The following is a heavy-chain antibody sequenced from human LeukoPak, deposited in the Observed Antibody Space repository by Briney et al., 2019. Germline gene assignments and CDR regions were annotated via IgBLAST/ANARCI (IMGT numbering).Heavy chain of an antibody. J-gene: IGHJ4*02. V-gene: IGHV3-74*01. D-gene: IGHD3-22*01. CDR2: INSDGSST. Sequence: PGGSLRLSCAASGFTFSSYWMHWVRQAPGKGLVWVSRINSDGSSTSYADSVKGRFTISRDNAKNSLYLQMNSLRAEDTALYYCAKDIQGQGGYYDSSGYYRSPGTYFDYWGQGTLVTVSS. CDR1: GFTFSSYW. CDR3: AKDIQGQGGYYDSSGYYRSPGTYFDY.